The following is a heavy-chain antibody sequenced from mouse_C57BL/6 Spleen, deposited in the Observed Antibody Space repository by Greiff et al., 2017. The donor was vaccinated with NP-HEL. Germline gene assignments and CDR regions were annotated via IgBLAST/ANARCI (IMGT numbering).Heavy chain of an antibody. V-gene: IGHV1-64*01. CDR2: IHPNSGST. CDR3: ARPTGYWYFDV. D-gene: IGHD4-1*01. Sequence: QVQLKQPGAELVKPGASVKLSCKASGYTFTSYWMHWVKQRPGQGLEWIGMIHPNSGSTNYNEKFKSKATLTVDKSSSTAYMQLSSLTSEDSAVYYCARPTGYWYFDVWGTGTTVTVSS. J-gene: IGHJ1*03. CDR1: GYTFTSYW.